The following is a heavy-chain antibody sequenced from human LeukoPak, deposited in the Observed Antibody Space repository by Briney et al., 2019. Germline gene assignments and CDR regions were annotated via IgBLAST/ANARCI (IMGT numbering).Heavy chain of an antibody. CDR1: GYTFTGYY. V-gene: IGHV1-2*02. Sequence: ASVKVSCKASGYTFTGYYMHWVRQAPGQGLEWIGWINPNSGGTNYAQKFQGRVTMTRDTSISTAYMELSRLRSDDTAVYYCARADIVVVPAAIAYYYYYMDVWGKGTTVTVSS. J-gene: IGHJ6*03. CDR2: INPNSGGT. D-gene: IGHD2-2*01. CDR3: ARADIVVVPAAIAYYYYYMDV.